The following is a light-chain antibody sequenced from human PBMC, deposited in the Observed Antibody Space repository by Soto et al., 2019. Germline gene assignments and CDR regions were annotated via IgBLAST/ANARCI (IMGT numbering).Light chain of an antibody. V-gene: IGKV1-17*01. CDR3: QQYNSYS. CDR1: QGIGNA. CDR2: GAS. J-gene: IGKJ1*01. Sequence: IQMTQSPSYLSSSLGDRVTISCRASQGIGNALGWYQQKPGKPPKVLIYGASNLQSGVPSRFSGSGSGTEFTLTISSMQPDDFATYYCQQYNSYSFGQGTKVDIK.